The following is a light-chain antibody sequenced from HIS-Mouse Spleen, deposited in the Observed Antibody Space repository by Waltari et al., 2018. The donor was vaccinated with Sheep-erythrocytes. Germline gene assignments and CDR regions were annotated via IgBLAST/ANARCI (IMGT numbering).Light chain of an antibody. V-gene: IGLV2-11*01. J-gene: IGLJ1*01. Sequence: QSALPQPRSVSGSPGRPVPISCTGTSSDVGVSNYVSWYQHHPGKAPQLMIYDVSRRPSGVPDRFSASKSGNTASLTSSGLQAEDEADYYGCSYAGSYNHVFATGTKVTVL. CDR1: SSDVGVSNY. CDR2: DVS. CDR3: CSYAGSYNHV.